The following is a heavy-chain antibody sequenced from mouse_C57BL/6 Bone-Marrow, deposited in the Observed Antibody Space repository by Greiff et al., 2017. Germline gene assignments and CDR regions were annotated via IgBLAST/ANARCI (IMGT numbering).Heavy chain of an antibody. CDR2: INYDGSST. CDR1: GFTFSDYY. J-gene: IGHJ3*01. Sequence: EVKLMESEGGLVQPGSSMKLSCTASGFTFSDYYMAWVRQVPEKGLEWVANINYDGSSTYYLDSLKSRFIISRDNAKNILYLQMSSLKSEDTATYYCASHSGSSPFAYWGQGTLVTVSA. CDR3: ASHSGSSPFAY. V-gene: IGHV5-16*01. D-gene: IGHD1-1*01.